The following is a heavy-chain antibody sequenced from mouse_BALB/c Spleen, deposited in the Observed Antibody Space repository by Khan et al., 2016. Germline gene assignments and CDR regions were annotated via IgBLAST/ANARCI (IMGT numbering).Heavy chain of an antibody. Sequence: EVQLLETGGGLVQPGGSRGLSCEGSGFTFSGFWMSWVRQTPGKTLEWIGDINADGSAINYAPSIKDRFTIFRDNDKNNLYLQMSNVRSEDTATYFCMRYGGYYFDYWGQGTTLTVSS. CDR1: GFTFSGFW. D-gene: IGHD1-1*02. J-gene: IGHJ2*01. V-gene: IGHV11-2*02. CDR3: MRYGGYYFDY. CDR2: INADGSAI.